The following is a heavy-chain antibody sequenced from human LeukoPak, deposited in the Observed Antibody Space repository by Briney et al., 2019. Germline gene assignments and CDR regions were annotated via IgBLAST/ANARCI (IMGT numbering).Heavy chain of an antibody. CDR2: ISGSGGST. Sequence: GGSLRLSCAASGFTFSSYAMSWVRQAPGKGLEWVSAISGSGGSTYYADSVKGRFTISRDNSKNTLYLQMDSLRAEDTAVYYCAKSLGELSFADYWGQGTLVTVSS. D-gene: IGHD3-16*02. CDR1: GFTFSSYA. J-gene: IGHJ4*02. V-gene: IGHV3-23*01. CDR3: AKSLGELSFADY.